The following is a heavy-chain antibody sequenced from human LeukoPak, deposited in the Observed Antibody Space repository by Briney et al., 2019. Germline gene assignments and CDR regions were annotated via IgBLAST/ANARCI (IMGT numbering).Heavy chain of an antibody. CDR3: ARGSTYYDISYYYGMDV. CDR1: GFTFSSYG. D-gene: IGHD3-9*01. J-gene: IGHJ6*02. Sequence: GGSLRLSCAASGFTFSSYGMHWVRQAPGKGLEWVAVISYDGSNKYYADSVKGRFTISRDNSKNTLYLQMNSLRAEDTAVYYCARGSTYYDISYYYGMDVWGQGTTVTVSS. CDR2: ISYDGSNK. V-gene: IGHV3-30*19.